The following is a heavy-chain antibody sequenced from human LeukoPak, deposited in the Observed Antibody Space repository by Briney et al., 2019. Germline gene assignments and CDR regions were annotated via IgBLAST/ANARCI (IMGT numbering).Heavy chain of an antibody. D-gene: IGHD3-22*01. CDR3: ASHYDSSGYYRGAFDI. J-gene: IGHJ3*02. CDR1: GFTFSSYS. Sequence: GGSLRLSCAASGFTFSSYSMNWVRQAPGKGLEWVSYISSSSSTIYYADSVKGRFTISRDNAKNSLYLQMNSLRDEDTAVYYCASHYDSSGYYRGAFDIWGQGTMVTVSS. V-gene: IGHV3-48*02. CDR2: ISSSSSTI.